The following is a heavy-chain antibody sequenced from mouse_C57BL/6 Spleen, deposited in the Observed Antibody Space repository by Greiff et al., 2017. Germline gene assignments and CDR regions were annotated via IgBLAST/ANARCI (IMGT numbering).Heavy chain of an antibody. J-gene: IGHJ1*03. CDR2: ILPSIGRT. V-gene: IGHV15-2*01. CDR3: ARGVTTVVWYFDV. CDR1: DSEVFPIAY. D-gene: IGHD1-1*01. Sequence: VQLQQSGSELRSPGSSVKLSCKDFDSEVFPIAYMSWVRQKPEHGFEWIGGILPSIGRTIYGEKFENKATLDADTLSNTAYLELNSLTSEDSAIYYGARGVTTVVWYFDVWGTGTTVTVSS.